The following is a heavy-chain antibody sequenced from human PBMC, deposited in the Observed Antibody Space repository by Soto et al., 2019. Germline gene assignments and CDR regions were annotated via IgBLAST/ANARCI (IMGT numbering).Heavy chain of an antibody. V-gene: IGHV4-34*01. D-gene: IGHD2-15*01. Sequence: QVQLQQWGAGLLKPSETLSLTCAVYGGSFSGYYWSWIRQPPGKGLEWIGEINHSGSTNYNPSLKSRVTISVDTSKNQFSLKLSSVTAADTAVYYCARATEDIVVVVAATNYFDYWGQGTLVTVSS. CDR3: ARATEDIVVVVAATNYFDY. CDR2: INHSGST. J-gene: IGHJ4*02. CDR1: GGSFSGYY.